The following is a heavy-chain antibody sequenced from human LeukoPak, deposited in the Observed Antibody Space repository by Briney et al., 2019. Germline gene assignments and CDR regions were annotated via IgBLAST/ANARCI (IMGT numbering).Heavy chain of an antibody. V-gene: IGHV4-4*02. CDR1: GGSISSSNW. Sequence: PSGTLSLTCAVSGGSISSSNWWSWVRQPPGKGLEWIGEIYHSGSTNYNPSLKSRVTISVDTSKNQFSLKLSSVTAADTAVYYCARDTPKSYDSSGYYRRYFDYWDQGTLVTVSS. CDR2: IYHSGST. CDR3: ARDTPKSYDSSGYYRRYFDY. D-gene: IGHD3-22*01. J-gene: IGHJ4*02.